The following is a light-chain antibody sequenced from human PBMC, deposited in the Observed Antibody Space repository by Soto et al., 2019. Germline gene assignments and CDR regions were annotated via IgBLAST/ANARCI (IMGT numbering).Light chain of an antibody. Sequence: DIQMTQSPSSLSASVGDRVTITCRASQSISGLLNWYQQKPGKAPRLLIYDASNLESGVPSRFSGSGSGTEFTLTISSLQPDDFATYYCQQYNPYTWTFGHGTKVDIK. CDR3: QQYNPYTWT. CDR1: QSISGL. J-gene: IGKJ1*01. V-gene: IGKV1-5*01. CDR2: DAS.